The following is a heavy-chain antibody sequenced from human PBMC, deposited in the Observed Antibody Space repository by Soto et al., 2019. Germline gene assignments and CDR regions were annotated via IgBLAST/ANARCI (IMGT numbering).Heavy chain of an antibody. CDR1: GGTLNSYA. J-gene: IGHJ6*02. Sequence: QVQLVQSGVEVKKSGSSVKVSCKASGGTLNSYATDWVRQAPGQGLEWMGGIIPIFGNTYYAQRLQGRVKLTADESTRTAYMELSTLTSEDTAVYYCARGTVTGSEYNFYYYGMDVWGQGTTVIVSS. CDR3: ARGTVTGSEYNFYYYGMDV. CDR2: IIPIFGNT. V-gene: IGHV1-69*12. D-gene: IGHD1-1*01.